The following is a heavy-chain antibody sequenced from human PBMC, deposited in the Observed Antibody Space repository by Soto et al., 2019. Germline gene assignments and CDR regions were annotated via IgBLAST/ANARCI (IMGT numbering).Heavy chain of an antibody. V-gene: IGHV4-4*02. D-gene: IGHD2-21*02. J-gene: IGHJ5*02. CDR1: GGTVASSHW. CDR2: VYHTGDT. CDR3: AREIVTAGGNNYFDP. Sequence: PSETLSLTCGVSGGTVASSHWWSWVRQSPGGGLEWIGNVYHTGDTNLHPSLQSRVTISVDKSNNQFSLRLNSLTAADTAVYFCAREIVTAGGNNYFDPWGPGTLVTVSS.